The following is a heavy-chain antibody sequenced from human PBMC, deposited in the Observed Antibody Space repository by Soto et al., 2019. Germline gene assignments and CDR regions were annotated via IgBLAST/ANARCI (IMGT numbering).Heavy chain of an antibody. Sequence: EVQLAESGGGLIQPGGSLRLSCATSGFTFSRYWIHWVRQAPGEGLVWVSRISGDGVHTDYAESVKGRFTVSRDIAKSTGDLQMNNLRAEDTAIYYLARLGFVGEGDFGGQGILVTVSS. CDR2: ISGDGVHT. CDR3: ARLGFVGEGDF. V-gene: IGHV3-74*01. CDR1: GFTFSRYW. J-gene: IGHJ4*02. D-gene: IGHD3-16*01.